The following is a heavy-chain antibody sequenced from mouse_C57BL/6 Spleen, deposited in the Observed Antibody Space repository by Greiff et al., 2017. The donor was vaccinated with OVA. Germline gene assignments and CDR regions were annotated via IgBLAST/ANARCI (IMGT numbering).Heavy chain of an antibody. CDR3: ARGYYSNPAWFAY. CDR2: IYPGDGDT. D-gene: IGHD2-5*01. J-gene: IGHJ3*01. V-gene: IGHV1-82*01. Sequence: VQLQQSGPELVKPGASVKISCKASGYAFSSSWMNWVKQRPGKGLEWIGRIYPGDGDTNYNGKFKGKATLTADKSSSTAYMQLSSLTSEDSAVYVCARGYYSNPAWFAYWGQGTLVTVSA. CDR1: GYAFSSSW.